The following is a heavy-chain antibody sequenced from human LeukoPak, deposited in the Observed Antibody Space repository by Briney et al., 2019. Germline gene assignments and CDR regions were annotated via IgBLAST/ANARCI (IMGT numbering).Heavy chain of an antibody. Sequence: SETLSLTCTVSGGSISPYFWSWFRQPPGKGLEWIGYISYTGSTIYSPSLKSRVTISVDTSKNQFSLQLTSVTAADTAVYYCARDDYRGVTNFNPWGQGTLVTVSS. CDR1: GGSISPYF. CDR2: ISYTGST. J-gene: IGHJ5*02. D-gene: IGHD3-10*01. CDR3: ARDDYRGVTNFNP. V-gene: IGHV4-59*01.